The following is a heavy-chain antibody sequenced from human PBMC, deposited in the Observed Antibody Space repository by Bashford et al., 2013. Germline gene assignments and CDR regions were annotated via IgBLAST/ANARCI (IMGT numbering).Heavy chain of an antibody. D-gene: IGHD2-15*01. V-gene: IGHV3-7*01. CDR3: ARKCSGANCYGRFDY. CDR2: INEDGTGE. J-gene: IGHJ4*02. Sequence: VRQAPGKGLEWVANINEDGTGEYYVDSLKGRFTISRDNAKNLLFLQMNSLRAEDTAVYYCARKCSGANCYGRFDYVGPGEPWSPSPQ.